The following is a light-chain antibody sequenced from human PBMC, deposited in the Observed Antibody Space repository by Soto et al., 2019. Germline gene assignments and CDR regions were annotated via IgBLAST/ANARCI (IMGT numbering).Light chain of an antibody. CDR3: QLYGSSPPNT. CDR2: DVS. CDR1: QSVSNNY. Sequence: ETVLTQSPGTLSLSPGERATLSCRASQSVSNNYVTWYQQKPGQSPRLLIYDVSNRATGIPDRFSGAGSGTDFTLTISRLEPEDFAVYYCQLYGSSPPNTFGQGTKLEI. V-gene: IGKV3-20*01. J-gene: IGKJ2*01.